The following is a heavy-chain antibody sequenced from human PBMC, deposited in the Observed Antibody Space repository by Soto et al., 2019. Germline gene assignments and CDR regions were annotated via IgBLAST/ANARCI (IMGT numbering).Heavy chain of an antibody. CDR3: ARAVYVTTVTKARFGAFDI. Sequence: SETLSLTCTVSGGSISSYYWSWIRQPPGKGLEWIGYIYYSGSTNYNPSLKSRVTISVDTSKNQFSLKLSSVTAADTAVYYCARAVYVTTVTKARFGAFDIWGQGTMVTVSS. V-gene: IGHV4-59*01. CDR2: IYYSGST. J-gene: IGHJ3*02. CDR1: GGSISSYY. D-gene: IGHD4-17*01.